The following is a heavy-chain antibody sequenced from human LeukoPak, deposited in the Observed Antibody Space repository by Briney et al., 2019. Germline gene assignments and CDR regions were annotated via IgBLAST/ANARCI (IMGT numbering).Heavy chain of an antibody. V-gene: IGHV4-59*01. Sequence: SETLSLTCTVSGGSISSYYWSWIRQPPGKGLEWIGYIYYSGSTNYNPSLKSRVTISVDTSKNQFSLKLSSVTAADTAVYHCARDTYNTWGQGTLVTVSS. CDR1: GGSISSYY. CDR3: ARDTYNT. J-gene: IGHJ5*02. D-gene: IGHD3-10*01. CDR2: IYYSGST.